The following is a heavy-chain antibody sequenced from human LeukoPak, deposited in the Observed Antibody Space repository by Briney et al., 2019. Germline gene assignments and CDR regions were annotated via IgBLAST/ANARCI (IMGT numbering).Heavy chain of an antibody. V-gene: IGHV3-30*03. CDR1: GFTFSSYG. CDR2: ISYDGSNK. J-gene: IGHJ4*02. CDR3: ARVAVAAAGTDYFDY. D-gene: IGHD6-13*01. Sequence: GGSLRLSCVASGFTFSSYGMHWVRQAPGKGLEWVAVISYDGSNKYYADSVKGRFTISRDNSKNTLYLQMNSLRAEDTAVYYCARVAVAAAGTDYFDYWGQGTLVTVSS.